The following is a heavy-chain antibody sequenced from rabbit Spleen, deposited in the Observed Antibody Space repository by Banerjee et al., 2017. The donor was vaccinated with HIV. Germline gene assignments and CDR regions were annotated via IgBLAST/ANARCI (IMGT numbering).Heavy chain of an antibody. CDR1: GFSFSNKAG. V-gene: IGHV1S45*01. J-gene: IGHJ6*01. Sequence: QEQLVESGGGLVQPGGSLKLSCTASGFSFSNKAGMCWVRQAPGKGLEWIACIDSGSRDFAYYASWAKGRFAISKTSSTTVTLQMTSLTVADTATYFCARDTGSSFSTYGIDLWGQGTLVTVS. CDR3: ARDTGSSFSTYGIDL. CDR2: IDSGSRDFA. D-gene: IGHD8-1*01.